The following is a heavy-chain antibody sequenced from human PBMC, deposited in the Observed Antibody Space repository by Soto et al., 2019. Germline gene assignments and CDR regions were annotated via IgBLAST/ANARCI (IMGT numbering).Heavy chain of an antibody. CDR2: ISSNSDYK. CDR3: ARGHCSRSSCYTGGSYYYGMDV. D-gene: IGHD2-2*02. V-gene: IGHV3-21*01. CDR1: GFSLSSRT. J-gene: IGHJ6*02. Sequence: EVQLVESGGGLVRPGGSLRLSCAASGFSLSSRTMNWVRQTPGRGLEWVSSISSNSDYKYYADSVQGRFTISRDNAKNSLYLQMNSLRDEDTAVYYCARGHCSRSSCYTGGSYYYGMDVWGQGTTVIVSS.